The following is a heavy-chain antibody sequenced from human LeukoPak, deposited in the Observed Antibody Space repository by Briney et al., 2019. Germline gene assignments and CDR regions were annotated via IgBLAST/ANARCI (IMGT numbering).Heavy chain of an antibody. CDR2: MNPNSGNT. J-gene: IGHJ3*02. CDR1: GYTFTSYD. CDR3: ARFKICDSDAFGI. D-gene: IGHD2-21*02. Sequence: GASVKVSCKASGYTFTSYDINWVRQATGQGLEWMGWMNPNSGNTGYAQKFQGRVTMTRNTSISTAYMELSSLRSEDTAAYYCARFKICDSDAFGIWGQGTMVTVSS. V-gene: IGHV1-8*01.